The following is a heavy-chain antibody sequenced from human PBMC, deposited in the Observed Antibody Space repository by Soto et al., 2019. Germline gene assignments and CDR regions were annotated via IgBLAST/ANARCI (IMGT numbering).Heavy chain of an antibody. D-gene: IGHD2-15*01. CDR1: GGSISSYY. V-gene: IGHV4-59*01. CDR3: ARGGGYFNY. J-gene: IGHJ4*02. CDR2: IYYSGST. Sequence: PSETLSLTCTVSGGSISSYYWSWIRQPPGKGLEWIGYIYYSGSTNYNPSLKGRVTISVDTSKNHFSLKLSSVTAADTAVYYCARGGGYFNYWGQGTLVTVSS.